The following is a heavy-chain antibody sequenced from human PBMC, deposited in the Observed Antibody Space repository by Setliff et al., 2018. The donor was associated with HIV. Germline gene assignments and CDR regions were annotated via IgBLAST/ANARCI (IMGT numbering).Heavy chain of an antibody. D-gene: IGHD1-20*01. J-gene: IGHJ4*02. CDR2: INYKGDT. CDR1: GGSFSGYY. CDR3: ARISELGMTLNQPYFDS. Sequence: SETLSLTCAVYGGSFSGYYWTWIRQSPGKALEWIGEINYKGDTIYTSSLQSRVSFSVDTSKNQFSLQLSSVTAADTALYYCARISELGMTLNQPYFDSWGQGTLVTVSS. V-gene: IGHV4-34*09.